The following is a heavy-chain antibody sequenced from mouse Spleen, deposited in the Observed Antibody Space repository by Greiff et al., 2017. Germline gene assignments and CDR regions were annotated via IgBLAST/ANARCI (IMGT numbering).Heavy chain of an antibody. D-gene: IGHD2-3*01. V-gene: IGHV5-6-5*01. J-gene: IGHJ3*01. CDR1: GFTFSSYA. CDR2: ISSGGST. CDR3: ARGDDGYPPWFAY. Sequence: EVMLVESGGGLVKPGGSLKLSCAASGFTFSSYAMSWVRQTPEKRLEWVASISSGGSTYYPDSVKGRFTISRDNARNILYLQMSSLRSEDSAVYYCARGDDGYPPWFAYWGQGTLVTVSA.